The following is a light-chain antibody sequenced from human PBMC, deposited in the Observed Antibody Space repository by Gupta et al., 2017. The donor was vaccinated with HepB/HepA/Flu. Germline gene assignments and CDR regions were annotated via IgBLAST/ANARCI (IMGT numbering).Light chain of an antibody. V-gene: IGKV3-11*01. CDR2: DAS. Sequence: IFLTQSPATLSLSPGERATLSCRASQSVSSYLAWYHQKPGQAPRLLIYDASNRATGIPDSFSGSGSGTDFTLTISSLEPEDFAVYYCQQRSNCPWTFGQGTKVEIK. CDR3: QQRSNCPWT. J-gene: IGKJ1*01. CDR1: QSVSSY.